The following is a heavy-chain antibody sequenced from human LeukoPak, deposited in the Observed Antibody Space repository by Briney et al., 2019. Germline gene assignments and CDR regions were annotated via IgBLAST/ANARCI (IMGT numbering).Heavy chain of an antibody. V-gene: IGHV1-18*01. CDR2: ISAYNGNT. Sequence: GASVTVSCKASGYTFTSYGISWVRQAPGQGLEWMGWISAYNGNTNYAQKFQGRVTMTTDTSTSTAYMELRSLRSDDTAVYYCARAFYYYGSGSYRNWFDPWGQGTLVTVSS. D-gene: IGHD3-10*01. CDR1: GYTFTSYG. CDR3: ARAFYYYGSGSYRNWFDP. J-gene: IGHJ5*02.